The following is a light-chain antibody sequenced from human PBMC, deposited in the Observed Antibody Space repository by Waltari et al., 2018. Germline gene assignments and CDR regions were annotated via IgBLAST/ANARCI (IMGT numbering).Light chain of an antibody. V-gene: IGLV1-44*01. J-gene: IGLJ3*02. CDR3: AAWDDRMNGHWV. Sequence: QSVLTQSPSASGTPGQRVTISCSGSSSNIGDNVVNWYQQVPGKAPKLLIYRNDQRPSRVPDRFSASKSGTSASLAISGLQSEDEADYYCAAWDDRMNGHWVFGGGTKVTVL. CDR2: RND. CDR1: SSNIGDNV.